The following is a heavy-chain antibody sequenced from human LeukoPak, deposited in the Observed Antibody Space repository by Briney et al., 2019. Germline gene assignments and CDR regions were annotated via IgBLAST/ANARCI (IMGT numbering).Heavy chain of an antibody. CDR1: GFTFSSNY. CDR3: ARAPRMVYFDY. V-gene: IGHV3-53*01. J-gene: IGHJ4*02. CDR2: LYSGGST. Sequence: PGGSLRLSCAASGFTFSSNYMTWVRQAPGKGLEWVSVLYSGGSTYYADSVKGRFTISRDNSKNTLYLQMNSLRAEDTAVYYCARAPRMVYFDYWGQGTLVTVSS. D-gene: IGHD2-15*01.